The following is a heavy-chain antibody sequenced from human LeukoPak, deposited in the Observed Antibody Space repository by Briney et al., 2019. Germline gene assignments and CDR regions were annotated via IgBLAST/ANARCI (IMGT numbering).Heavy chain of an antibody. Sequence: SQTLSLTCTVSGGSISSGGYCWSWIRQHPGKGLEWIGYIYYSGSTYYNPSLKSRVTISVDTSKNQFSLKLSSVTAADTAVYYCARGRYYDFWSTTPASHITPADYWGQGTLVTVSS. V-gene: IGHV4-31*03. CDR1: GGSISSGGYC. CDR2: IYYSGST. CDR3: ARGRYYDFWSTTPASHITPADY. D-gene: IGHD3-3*01. J-gene: IGHJ4*02.